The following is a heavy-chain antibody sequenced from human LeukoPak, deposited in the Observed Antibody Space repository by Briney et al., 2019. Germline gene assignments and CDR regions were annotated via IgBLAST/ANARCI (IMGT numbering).Heavy chain of an antibody. CDR2: ISSNGGST. Sequence: PGGSLRLSCAASGFTFSSYAMHWVCQAPGKGLEYVSAISSNGGSTYYANSVKGRFTISRDNSKNTLYLQMGSLRAEDMAVYYCARESNYYGSGNMYDYWGQGTLVTVSS. J-gene: IGHJ4*02. D-gene: IGHD3-10*01. CDR3: ARESNYYGSGNMYDY. CDR1: GFTFSSYA. V-gene: IGHV3-64*01.